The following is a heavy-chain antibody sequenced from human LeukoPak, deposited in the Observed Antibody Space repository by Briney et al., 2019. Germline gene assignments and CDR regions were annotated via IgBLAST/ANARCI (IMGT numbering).Heavy chain of an antibody. CDR3: ARDYDSSGYYFVGAFDI. J-gene: IGHJ3*02. V-gene: IGHV3-48*03. CDR2: ISSSGSTI. Sequence: GSLRLSCAASGFTFSSYEMNWVRQAPGKGLEWVSYISSSGSTIYYADSVKGRFTISRDNAKNSLYLQMNSLRAEDTAVYYCARDYDSSGYYFVGAFDIWGQGTMVTVSS. CDR1: GFTFSSYE. D-gene: IGHD3-22*01.